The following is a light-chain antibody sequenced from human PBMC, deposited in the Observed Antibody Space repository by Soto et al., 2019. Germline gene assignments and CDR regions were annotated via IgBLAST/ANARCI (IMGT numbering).Light chain of an antibody. V-gene: IGLV1-44*01. CDR3: AAWDDSLNGYV. CDR1: SSNIGSNT. CDR2: SNN. Sequence: QSVLTQPPSASGTPGQRVTISCSGSSSNIGSNTVNWYQQLPGTAPKLLIYSNNQRPSGVPDRFSGSKSGTSASLAISGPRSEDEDDYYCAAWDDSLNGYVFGTGTKLTVL. J-gene: IGLJ1*01.